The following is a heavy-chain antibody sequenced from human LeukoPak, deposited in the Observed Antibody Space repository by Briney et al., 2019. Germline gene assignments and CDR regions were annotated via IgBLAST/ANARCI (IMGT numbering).Heavy chain of an antibody. V-gene: IGHV3-66*02. CDR1: GFIVSNNY. CDR3: TTARVVAETYIYGHDY. J-gene: IGHJ4*02. Sequence: GGSLRLSCAASGFIVSNNYMSWVRQAPGKGLELVSVIFKDDTTYYADPVKGRFTISRDNSKNTLYLQMNSLRTEDTAVFYCTTARVVAETYIYGHDYWGQGTLVTVSS. D-gene: IGHD5-18*01. CDR2: IFKDDTT.